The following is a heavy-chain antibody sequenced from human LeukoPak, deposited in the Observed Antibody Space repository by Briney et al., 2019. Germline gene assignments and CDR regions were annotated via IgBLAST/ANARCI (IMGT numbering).Heavy chain of an antibody. D-gene: IGHD1-26*01. CDR2: IYTSGST. V-gene: IGHV4-4*07. J-gene: IGHJ6*03. CDR3: VRAPSSYGSPYMDV. Sequence: SETLSLTCTVSGGSISSYYWSWIRQPAGKGLEWIGRIYTSGSTNYNPSLKSRVTMSVDTSKNQFSLKLSSVTAADTAVYYCVRAPSSYGSPYMDVWGKGTTVTVSS. CDR1: GGSISSYY.